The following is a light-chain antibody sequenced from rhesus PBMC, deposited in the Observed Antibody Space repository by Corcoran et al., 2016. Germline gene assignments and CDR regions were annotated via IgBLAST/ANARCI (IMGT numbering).Light chain of an antibody. V-gene: IGKV1-21*01. Sequence: DIQMTQSPSSLSASVGDRVTITCRASQGISSWLAWYQQNPGKAPNLLIYKASSLQSGVPARFSGSGSGTEFTLTISSLQPEDFATYYCQQYSSAPPTFGQGTKVEIK. J-gene: IGKJ1*01. CDR1: QGISSW. CDR3: QQYSSAPPT. CDR2: KAS.